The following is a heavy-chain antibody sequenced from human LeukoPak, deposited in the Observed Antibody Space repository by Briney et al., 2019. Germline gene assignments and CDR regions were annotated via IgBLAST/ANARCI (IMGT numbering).Heavy chain of an antibody. V-gene: IGHV3-30*18. CDR2: ISYDVSNK. Sequence: GGSLRLSCAASGFTFSSYGMHWVRQAPGKGLEWVAVISYDVSNKYYADSVKGRFTTSRDNSNNTLYMQINRLRAEDTGVYYCAKDGGVVVVAGKSDHHGMDVWGQGTTVTVSS. CDR3: AKDGGVVVVAGKSDHHGMDV. D-gene: IGHD2-15*01. CDR1: GFTFSSYG. J-gene: IGHJ6*02.